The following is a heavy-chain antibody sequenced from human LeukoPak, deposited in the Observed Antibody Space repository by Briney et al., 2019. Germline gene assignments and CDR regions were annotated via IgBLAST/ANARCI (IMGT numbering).Heavy chain of an antibody. J-gene: IGHJ4*02. Sequence: GGSLRLSCAVSGFTFSSYSMNWVRQAPGKGLEWVSSISSSSSYIYYADSVKGRFTISRDNAKNSLYLQMNSLRAEDTAVYYCARVGDILTGSLDYWGQGTLVTVSS. D-gene: IGHD3-9*01. CDR3: ARVGDILTGSLDY. CDR2: ISSSSSYI. V-gene: IGHV3-21*01. CDR1: GFTFSSYS.